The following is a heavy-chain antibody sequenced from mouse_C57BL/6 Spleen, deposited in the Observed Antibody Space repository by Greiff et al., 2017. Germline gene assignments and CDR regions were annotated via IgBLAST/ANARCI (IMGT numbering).Heavy chain of an antibody. Sequence: DVKLQESGPELVKPGASVKIPCKASGYTFTDYNMDWVKQSHGKSLEWIGDINPNNGGTIYNQKFKGKATLPVDKSSSTAYMELRSLNSEDTAVYYCARSLVSYYYGSSSFDYWGQGTTLTVSS. CDR3: ARSLVSYYYGSSSFDY. CDR2: INPNNGGT. V-gene: IGHV1-18*01. J-gene: IGHJ2*01. D-gene: IGHD1-1*01. CDR1: GYTFTDYN.